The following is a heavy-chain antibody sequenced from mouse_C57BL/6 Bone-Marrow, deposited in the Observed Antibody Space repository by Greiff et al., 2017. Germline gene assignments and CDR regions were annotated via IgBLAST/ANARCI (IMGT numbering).Heavy chain of an antibody. CDR2: ISDGGSYT. V-gene: IGHV5-4*01. J-gene: IGHJ3*01. CDR1: GFTFSSYA. D-gene: IGHD1-2*01. CDR3: ASITTARDWFAY. Sequence: EVHLVESGGGLVKPGGSLKLSCAASGFTFSSYAMSWVRQTPEKRLEWVATISDGGSYTYYPDNVKGRFTISRDNAKNNLYLQMSHLKSEDTAMYYCASITTARDWFAYWGQGTLVTVSA.